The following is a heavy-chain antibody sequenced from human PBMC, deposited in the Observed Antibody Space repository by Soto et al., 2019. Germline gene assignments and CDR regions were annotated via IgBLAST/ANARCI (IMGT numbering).Heavy chain of an antibody. CDR3: AREVQGVTSFDY. CDR1: GYASLSYG. D-gene: IGHD3-10*01. V-gene: IGHV1-3*01. CDR2: INAGVDGT. J-gene: IGHJ4*02. Sequence: QVQLVQSGPEMMQPGASVKVSCKASGYASLSYGTHWVRQVPGQVYEWLGWINAGVDGTMYSERFQGRVRITRDTSANTVYMELNALTSEDTAVYYCAREVQGVTSFDYWGQGTLVIVSS.